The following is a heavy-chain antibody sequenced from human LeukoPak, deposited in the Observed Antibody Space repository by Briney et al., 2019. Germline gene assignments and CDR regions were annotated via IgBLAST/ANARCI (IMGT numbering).Heavy chain of an antibody. CDR2: ISDDGSRQ. V-gene: IGHV3-30-3*01. CDR1: GFTFSNYA. Sequence: GGSLRLSCAATGFTFSNYAIHWGGQAPGKGLEWVAFISDDGSRQHYADSVKGRFTISRDNSKNTLNLQMNSLRAEDTAVYYCVKDRTGTYTLDYWGQRTLVTVSS. CDR3: VKDRTGTYTLDY. J-gene: IGHJ4*02. D-gene: IGHD3-10*01.